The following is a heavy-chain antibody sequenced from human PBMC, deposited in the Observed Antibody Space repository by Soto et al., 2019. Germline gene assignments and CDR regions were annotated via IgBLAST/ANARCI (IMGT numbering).Heavy chain of an antibody. CDR3: AKPQFGGLIVPFDS. V-gene: IGHV3-23*01. D-gene: IGHD3-16*02. CDR2: ISDSGGST. CDR1: GFTFSTYA. J-gene: IGHJ4*02. Sequence: GGSLRLSCTASGFTFSTYAMSWVRQAPGKGLEWVADISDSGGSTYYADSVKGRFTISRDNSKNTLYLQLNSLRAEDTAVYYCAKPQFGGLIVPFDSWGQGTLVTVSS.